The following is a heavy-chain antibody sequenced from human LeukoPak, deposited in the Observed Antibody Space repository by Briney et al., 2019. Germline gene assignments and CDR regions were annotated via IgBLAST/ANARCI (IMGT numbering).Heavy chain of an antibody. CDR3: ARDRGDTANSARSALDY. CDR1: GFTFSSYG. Sequence: PGGSLRLSCAASGFTFSSYGMHWVRQAPGKGLEWVGVIWYNGSNKYYADSVKGRFTISRDNSKNTLYLRMNSLRAEDTAVYYCARDRGDTANSARSALDYWGQGTLVTVSS. D-gene: IGHD5-18*01. CDR2: IWYNGSNK. J-gene: IGHJ4*02. V-gene: IGHV3-33*01.